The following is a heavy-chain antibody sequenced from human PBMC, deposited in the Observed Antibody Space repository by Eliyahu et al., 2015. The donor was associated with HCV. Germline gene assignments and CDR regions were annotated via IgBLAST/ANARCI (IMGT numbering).Heavy chain of an antibody. Sequence: EVQLVESGGGLVKPGGSLRLSCAASGFTFSXAWMSWVRPGPGEGVGGIGRIKSKTDGGTTDYAAPVKGRFTISRDDSKSTLYLQMNSLKTEDTAVYYCTTGAPGGFDYYLDVWGQGTTVTVSS. D-gene: IGHD3-10*01. CDR3: TTGAPGGFDYYLDV. J-gene: IGHJ6*03. CDR2: IKSKTDGGTT. V-gene: IGHV3-15*01. CDR1: GFTFSXAW.